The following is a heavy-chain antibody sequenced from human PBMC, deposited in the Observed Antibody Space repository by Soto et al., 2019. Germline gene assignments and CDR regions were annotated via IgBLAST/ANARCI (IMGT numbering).Heavy chain of an antibody. D-gene: IGHD7-27*01. CDR2: INPYSGGA. CDR1: GYTFTGYF. CDR3: ARDPNPFGGPNWASNFFDP. J-gene: IGHJ5*02. V-gene: IGHV1-2*02. Sequence: ASVKVSCKASGYTFTGYFMHWVRQAPGQGLEWMGWINPYSGGADYAQSFQGRVTMTRDTSISTVYMELSRLRFDDTAVYYCARDPNPFGGPNWASNFFDPWGQGTLVTVSS.